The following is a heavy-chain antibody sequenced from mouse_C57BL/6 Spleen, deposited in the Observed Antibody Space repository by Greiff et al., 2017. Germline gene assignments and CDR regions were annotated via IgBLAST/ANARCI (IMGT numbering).Heavy chain of an antibody. CDR2: ISPGDGDT. D-gene: IGHD4-1*01. V-gene: IGHV1-82*01. J-gene: IGHJ2*01. Sequence: VKVMESGPELVTPWASVKISCNASGYAFSSSWMNWVKQRPGKGLEWIGRISPGDGDTNYNGKFKGKATLTADKSSSTAYMQLSSLTSEDSAVYFCARERETGTYDYWGQGTTLTVSS. CDR1: GYAFSSSW. CDR3: ARERETGTYDY.